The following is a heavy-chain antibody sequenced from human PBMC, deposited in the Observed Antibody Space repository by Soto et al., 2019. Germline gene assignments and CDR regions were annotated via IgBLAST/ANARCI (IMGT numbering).Heavy chain of an antibody. J-gene: IGHJ6*02. CDR2: IIPIFGTA. V-gene: IGHV1-69*13. CDR1: GGTFSSYA. Sequence: SVKVSCKASGGTFSSYAISWVRQAPGQGLEWMGGIIPIFGTANYAQKFQGRVTITADESTSTAYMELSSLRSEDTAVYYCACPSLSSVYYYYGMDVWGQGTTVTVSS. CDR3: ACPSLSSVYYYYGMDV.